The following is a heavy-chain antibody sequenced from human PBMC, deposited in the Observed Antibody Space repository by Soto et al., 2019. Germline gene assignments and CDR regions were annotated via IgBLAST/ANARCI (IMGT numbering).Heavy chain of an antibody. Sequence: QVQLQESGPGLVKPSETLSLTCTVSGGSVSSGSYYWSWIRQPPGKVQEWIGYIHYSGSADYSPSLKSRVTISIDTSKNQFSLNLSSVTAADTAVYYCARLEYYDYVWGSYRSPYYFDYWGQGTFVTVSS. V-gene: IGHV4-61*01. J-gene: IGHJ4*02. D-gene: IGHD3-16*02. CDR2: IHYSGSA. CDR1: GGSVSSGSYY. CDR3: ARLEYYDYVWGSYRSPYYFDY.